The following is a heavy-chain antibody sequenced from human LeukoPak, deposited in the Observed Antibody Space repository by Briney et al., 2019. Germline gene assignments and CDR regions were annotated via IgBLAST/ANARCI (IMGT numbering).Heavy chain of an antibody. V-gene: IGHV5-51*01. D-gene: IGHD6-13*01. CDR3: ARLRVRSLDY. Sequence: GGSLKISCKGSGYSFTSYWIGWVRQLPGKGLEWMGIIYPGDSDTRYSPPFQGQVTISADKSISTAYLQWSSLKASDTAVYYCARLRVRSLDYWGQGTLVTVSS. CDR1: GYSFTSYW. CDR2: IYPGDSDT. J-gene: IGHJ4*02.